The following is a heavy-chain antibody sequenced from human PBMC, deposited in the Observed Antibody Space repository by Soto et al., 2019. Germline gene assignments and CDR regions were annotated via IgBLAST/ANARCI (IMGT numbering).Heavy chain of an antibody. V-gene: IGHV3-21*01. CDR3: ARGATTYQLLRYNWFDP. CDR2: ISSSSSYI. CDR1: GFTFSSYS. J-gene: IGHJ5*02. Sequence: GGSLRLSCAASGFTFSSYSMNWVRQAPGKGLEWVSSISSSSSYIYYADSVKGRFTISRDNAKNSLYLQMNSLRAEDTAVYYCARGATTYQLLRYNWFDPWGQGTLVTVSS. D-gene: IGHD2-2*01.